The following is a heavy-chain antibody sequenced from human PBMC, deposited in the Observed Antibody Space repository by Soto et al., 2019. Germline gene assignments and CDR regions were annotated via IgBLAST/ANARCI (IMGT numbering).Heavy chain of an antibody. Sequence: GGSLRLSCAASGFTFSDYYMSWIRQAPGKGLEWVSYISSSGSTIYYADSAKGRFTISRDNAKNSLYLQMNSLRAEDTAVYYCARDIHIISSGYDNYFDYWGQGALVTVSS. J-gene: IGHJ4*02. CDR2: ISSSGSTI. CDR1: GFTFSDYY. D-gene: IGHD5-12*01. V-gene: IGHV3-11*01. CDR3: ARDIHIISSGYDNYFDY.